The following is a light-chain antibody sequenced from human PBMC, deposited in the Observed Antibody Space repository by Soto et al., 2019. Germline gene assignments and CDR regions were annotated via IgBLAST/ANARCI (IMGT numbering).Light chain of an antibody. CDR2: DAS. Sequence: EVVLTQSPVTLSLSPGQRATLSCRASQSFRGLLAWYQQKPGQAPRLLIYDASNRASDIPARFIGSGSGSGTDFTLTISSLEPEDFAIYYCQQRATWPITFGQGTRLEIK. J-gene: IGKJ5*01. V-gene: IGKV3-11*01. CDR1: QSFRGL. CDR3: QQRATWPIT.